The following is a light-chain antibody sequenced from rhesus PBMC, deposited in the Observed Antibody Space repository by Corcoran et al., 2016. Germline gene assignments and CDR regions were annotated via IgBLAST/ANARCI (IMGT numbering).Light chain of an antibody. CDR1: ETVGSY. V-gene: IGKV3-40*03. Sequence: EIVMTQSPATLSLSPGETATLSCRASETVGSYLAWYQQKPGQAPTLLVHSAYFRATGIPARFSASGSRTEFTLTISSLEPEDVGVYHCQQYNDLLYTFGQGTKVEIK. CDR3: QQYNDLLYT. CDR2: SAY. J-gene: IGKJ2*01.